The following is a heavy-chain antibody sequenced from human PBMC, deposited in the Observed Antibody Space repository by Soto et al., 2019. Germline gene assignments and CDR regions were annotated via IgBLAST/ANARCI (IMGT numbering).Heavy chain of an antibody. V-gene: IGHV1-18*04. CDR1: GYTFTSYG. J-gene: IGHJ4*02. Sequence: QVQLVQSGAEMKKPGASVKVSCKASGYTFTSYGMSWVRQAPGQGLEWMGWIDPYNSNTKYEQKLQGRVTMTTDTSTSTPYMELRSLRSDDTSVYYCARHIYMVPGVIIDFWGQGTLVTVSS. D-gene: IGHD3-10*01. CDR3: ARHIYMVPGVIIDF. CDR2: IDPYNSNT.